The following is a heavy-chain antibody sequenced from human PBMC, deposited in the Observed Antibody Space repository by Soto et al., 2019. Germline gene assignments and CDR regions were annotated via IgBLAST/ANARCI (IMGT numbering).Heavy chain of an antibody. J-gene: IGHJ4*02. CDR2: ILSLESHK. D-gene: IGHD2-8*01. CDR1: GFNFSDYY. CDR3: ATGLKDTSNRPSFDS. V-gene: IGHV3-11*01. Sequence: PGGSLRLSCSGFGFNFSDYYMNWIRQSPVKGLEWVSSILSLESHKYYAASVMGRFSVSRDNAKRSLLLQMNNLRAEDTGIYFCATGLKDTSNRPSFDSWGPGTPVTVSS.